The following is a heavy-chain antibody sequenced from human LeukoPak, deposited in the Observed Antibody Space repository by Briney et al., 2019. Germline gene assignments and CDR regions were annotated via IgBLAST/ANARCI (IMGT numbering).Heavy chain of an antibody. CDR2: ISDYGSST. CDR1: GFIFSSYA. J-gene: IGHJ4*02. V-gene: IGHV3-23*01. CDR3: AKESGSSWLN. Sequence: PGGSLRLSCGGSGFIFSSYAMTWVRQAPGKGLEWVSGISDYGSSTYYADSVKGRFTISRDNSKNTLYLQLNNLRAEDTAVYYCAKESGSSWLNWGQGTLVTVPS. D-gene: IGHD6-13*01.